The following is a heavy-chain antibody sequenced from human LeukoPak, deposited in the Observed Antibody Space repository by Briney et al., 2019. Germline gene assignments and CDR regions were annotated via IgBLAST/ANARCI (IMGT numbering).Heavy chain of an antibody. D-gene: IGHD3-9*01. V-gene: IGHV1-3*01. J-gene: IGHJ5*02. CDR3: ARHPHILTGYFLFNWFDP. Sequence: KYSQKFQGRVTITRDTSASTAYMELSSLRSEDTAVYYCARHPHILTGYFLFNWFDPWGQGTLVTVSS.